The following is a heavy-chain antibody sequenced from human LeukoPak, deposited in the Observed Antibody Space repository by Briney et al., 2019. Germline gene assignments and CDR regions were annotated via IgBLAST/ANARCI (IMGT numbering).Heavy chain of an antibody. CDR1: GGSISSGGYY. V-gene: IGHV4-31*03. CDR3: ASGTNYYYYMDV. Sequence: PSETLSLTCTVSGGSISSGGYYWSWIRQHPGKGLEWIGYIYYSGSTYYNPSLKSRVIISVDTSKNQFSLKLSSVTAADTAVYYCASGTNYYYYMDVWGKGTTVTVS. D-gene: IGHD1-1*01. J-gene: IGHJ6*03. CDR2: IYYSGST.